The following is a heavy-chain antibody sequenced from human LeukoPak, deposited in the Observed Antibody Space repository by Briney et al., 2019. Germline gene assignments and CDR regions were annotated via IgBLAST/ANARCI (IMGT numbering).Heavy chain of an antibody. J-gene: IGHJ5*02. Sequence: PSESLSVTCAVYGGSFSDYNWTWIRQPPGKGLEWIGEIGHNGSTNYNPSLKGRVTISLDTSKNQFSLKLSSVTAADTAVYYCAREEIRSWFDPWGQGTLVTVSS. CDR1: GGSFSDYN. CDR3: AREEIRSWFDP. CDR2: IGHNGST. D-gene: IGHD5-24*01. V-gene: IGHV4-34*01.